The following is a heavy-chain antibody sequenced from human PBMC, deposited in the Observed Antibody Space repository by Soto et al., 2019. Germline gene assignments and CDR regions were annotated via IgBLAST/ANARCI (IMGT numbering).Heavy chain of an antibody. D-gene: IGHD5-12*01. J-gene: IGHJ4*02. CDR1: GCSISSGDYY. V-gene: IGHV4-30-4*01. Sequence: PXETLSLSCAVSGCSISSGDYYWSWIRQPPGKGLEWIGYIYYSGSTYYNPSLKSRVTISVDTSKNQFSLKLSSVTAADTAVYYCARDSGYDYAGRRFDYWGQGTLV. CDR2: IYYSGST. CDR3: ARDSGYDYAGRRFDY.